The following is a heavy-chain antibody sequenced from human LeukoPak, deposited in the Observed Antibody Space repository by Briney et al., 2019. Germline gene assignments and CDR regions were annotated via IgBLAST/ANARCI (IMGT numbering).Heavy chain of an antibody. J-gene: IGHJ4*02. Sequence: GGSLRLSCKVSGLIVNSNSWSWVRQAPGKGLEWVSFISSGGNTDHSDSVKGRFTISRDNSKNTLYLQMSSLRAEDTAIYCCARRAGEYSHPFDYWGQGTLVTVSS. CDR3: ARRAGEYSHPFDY. CDR1: GLIVNSNS. CDR2: ISSGGNT. D-gene: IGHD2-15*01. V-gene: IGHV3-53*01.